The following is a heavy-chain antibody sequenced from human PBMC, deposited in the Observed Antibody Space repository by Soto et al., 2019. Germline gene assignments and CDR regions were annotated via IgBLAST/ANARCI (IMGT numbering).Heavy chain of an antibody. V-gene: IGHV3-33*01. CDR3: ARGLGAAGGADWFDP. J-gene: IGHJ5*02. Sequence: QVQLVESGGGVVQPGRSLRLSCAASGFTFSTYGMHWVRQAPGKGLEWVAVIWYDGSNKYYADSVKGRFTISRDNYKNTVFLEMNSLRVEDTAVYYCARGLGAAGGADWFDPWGQGTLVTVSS. CDR1: GFTFSTYG. CDR2: IWYDGSNK. D-gene: IGHD6-13*01.